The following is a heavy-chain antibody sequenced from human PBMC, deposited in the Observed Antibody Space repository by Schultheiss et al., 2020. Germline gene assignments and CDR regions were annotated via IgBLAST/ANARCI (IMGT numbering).Heavy chain of an antibody. CDR1: GGSISSSSYY. D-gene: IGHD6-19*01. J-gene: IGHJ4*02. Sequence: SQTLSLTCTVSGGSISSSSYYWGWIRQPPGKGLEWIGNIYYTGSTYYNPSLKSRVTISVDTSKNQFSLELTSVTAADTAVYYCARDSPWLFGYWGQGTLVNGYS. V-gene: IGHV4-39*02. CDR3: ARDSPWLFGY. CDR2: IYYTGST.